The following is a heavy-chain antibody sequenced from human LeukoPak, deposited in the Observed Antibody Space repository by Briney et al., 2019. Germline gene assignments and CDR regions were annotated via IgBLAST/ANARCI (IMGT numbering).Heavy chain of an antibody. CDR2: ISAYNGNT. V-gene: IGHV1-18*01. CDR3: ARDGRFGELEGLCNDY. CDR1: GYTFTSYG. J-gene: IGHJ4*02. D-gene: IGHD3-10*01. Sequence: ASVKVSCKASGYTFTSYGISWVRQAPGQGLEWMGWISAYNGNTNYAQKLQGRVTMTTDTSTSTAYMELRSLRSDDTAVYYCARDGRFGELEGLCNDYWGQGTLVTVSS.